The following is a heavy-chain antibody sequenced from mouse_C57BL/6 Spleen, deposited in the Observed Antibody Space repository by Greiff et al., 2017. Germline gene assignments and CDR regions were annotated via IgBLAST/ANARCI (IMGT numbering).Heavy chain of an antibody. V-gene: IGHV1-63*01. CDR3: ARSDSSGYGY. CDR1: GYTFTNYW. J-gene: IGHJ2*01. Sequence: LQESGAELVRPGTSVKMSCKASGYTFTNYWIGWAKQRPGHGLEWIGDIYPGGGYTNYNEKFKGKATLTADKSSSTAYMQFSSLTSEDSAIYYCARSDSSGYGYWGQGTTLTVSS. CDR2: IYPGGGYT. D-gene: IGHD3-2*02.